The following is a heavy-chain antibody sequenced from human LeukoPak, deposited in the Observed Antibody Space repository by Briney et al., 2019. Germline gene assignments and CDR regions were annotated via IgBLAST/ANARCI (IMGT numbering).Heavy chain of an antibody. D-gene: IGHD2-15*01. Sequence: PGRPLRLSCAASGYTFSSYGMHWVRQAPGKGLAWVAGISYDGSNKYYPDSVKGRFTISRDNSKNTLYLQMSSLRAEDTAVYYCAKDRGYGSGGSCYWGFYFDYWGQGTLVTVSS. CDR3: AKDRGYGSGGSCYWGFYFDY. J-gene: IGHJ4*02. CDR1: GYTFSSYG. CDR2: ISYDGSNK. V-gene: IGHV3-30*18.